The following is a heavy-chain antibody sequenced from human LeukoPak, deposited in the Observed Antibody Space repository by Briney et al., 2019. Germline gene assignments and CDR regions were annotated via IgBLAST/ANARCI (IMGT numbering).Heavy chain of an antibody. CDR2: IKEDGSEK. Sequence: PGGSLRLSCAASGFTLSTYWMSWVRQAPGKGLEWVANIKEDGSEKYYVDSVKGRFTISRDNAKNTLYLQMNNLRAEDTAIYYCATDSYVSGSYYRLFYWGQGTLVTVSS. D-gene: IGHD3-10*01. V-gene: IGHV3-7*01. CDR3: ATDSYVSGSYYRLFY. J-gene: IGHJ4*02. CDR1: GFTLSTYW.